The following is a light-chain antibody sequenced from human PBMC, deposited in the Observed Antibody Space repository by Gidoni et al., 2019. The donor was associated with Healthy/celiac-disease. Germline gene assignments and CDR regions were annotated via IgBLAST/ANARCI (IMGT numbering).Light chain of an antibody. J-gene: IGKJ1*01. CDR2: GAS. Sequence: EIVLTQYPGTLSLSPGERATLACRASQSVSSSYLAWYQQKPGQAPRLLIYGASSRAPGIPDRFSGSVSGTDFTLTISRLEPEDFAVYYCQQYGSSTWTFXQXTKVXIK. CDR1: QSVSSSY. V-gene: IGKV3-20*01. CDR3: QQYGSSTWT.